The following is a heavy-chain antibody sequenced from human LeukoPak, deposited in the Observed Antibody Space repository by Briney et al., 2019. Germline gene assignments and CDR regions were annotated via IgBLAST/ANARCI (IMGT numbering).Heavy chain of an antibody. CDR2: INPNSGGT. J-gene: IGHJ4*02. CDR3: ARVRVATIFTSMAYFDY. Sequence: ASVKVSCKASGYTFTGYYMHLVRQAPGQGLEWMGRINPNSGGTNYAQKFQGRVTMTRDTSISTAYMELSRLRSDDTAVYYCARVRVATIFTSMAYFDYWGQGTLVTVSS. D-gene: IGHD5-12*01. CDR1: GYTFTGYY. V-gene: IGHV1-2*06.